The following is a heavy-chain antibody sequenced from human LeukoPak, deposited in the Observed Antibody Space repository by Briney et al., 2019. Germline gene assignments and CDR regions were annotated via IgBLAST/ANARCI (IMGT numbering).Heavy chain of an antibody. CDR3: ARTLYYYDSSGYFY. CDR1: GFTFSKYS. CDR2: ISPSSSNI. Sequence: GGSLRLSCAASGFTFSKYSMNWVRQAPGKGLEWVSYISPSSSNILYADSVKGRFTISRYNAKNSLYLQMNSLRAQDTAVYYCARTLYYYDSSGYFYWGQGTLVTVSS. D-gene: IGHD3-22*01. V-gene: IGHV3-48*01. J-gene: IGHJ4*02.